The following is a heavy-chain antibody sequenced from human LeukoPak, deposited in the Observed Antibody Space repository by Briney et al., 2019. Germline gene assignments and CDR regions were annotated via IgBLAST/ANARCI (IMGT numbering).Heavy chain of an antibody. V-gene: IGHV3-11*04. CDR2: ISGRSNAI. J-gene: IGHJ5*02. CDR1: GFSFSDHY. D-gene: IGHD3-3*01. CDR3: ASLPTIFGVVPWFDP. Sequence: GGSLRLSCAASGFSFSDHYMSWVRQAPGRGLEGVSYISGRSNAIYYADSVKGRFTISRDKAKNSLYLQINSLRAEDTAVYYCASLPTIFGVVPWFDPWGQGTLVTVSS.